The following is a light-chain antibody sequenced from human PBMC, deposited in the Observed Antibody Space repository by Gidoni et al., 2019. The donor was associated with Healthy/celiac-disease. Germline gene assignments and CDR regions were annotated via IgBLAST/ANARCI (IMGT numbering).Light chain of an antibody. J-gene: IGKJ1*01. CDR2: DAS. CDR3: QQRSNWLWT. Sequence: DIVLTQSPATLSLSPGERATLSCRASQSVSSSLAWYQQKPGQAPRLLIYDASSRAPGIPARFSGSGSGTDFTLPIVSLEPEDFAVYYCQQRSNWLWTFGQGTKVEIK. V-gene: IGKV3-11*01. CDR1: QSVSSS.